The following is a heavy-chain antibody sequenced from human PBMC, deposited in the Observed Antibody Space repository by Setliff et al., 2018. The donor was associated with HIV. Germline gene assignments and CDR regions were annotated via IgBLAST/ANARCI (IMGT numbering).Heavy chain of an antibody. V-gene: IGHV4-39*01. J-gene: IGHJ4*02. D-gene: IGHD3-3*01. CDR3: ARWIYDFLSPYYSAFDS. CDR1: GGSISSSGYY. CDR2: IYYSGST. Sequence: SETLSLTCTVSGGSISSSGYYWGWIRQPPGKGLEWIGSIYYSGSTYYNPSLRSRVTISADTSKNQFSLRLSSVIAADTAVYYCARWIYDFLSPYYSAFDSWGQGNLVTVSS.